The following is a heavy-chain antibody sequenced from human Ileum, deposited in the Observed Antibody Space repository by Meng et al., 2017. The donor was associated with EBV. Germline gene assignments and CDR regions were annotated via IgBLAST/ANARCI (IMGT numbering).Heavy chain of an antibody. Sequence: VQLHESGPGLVKPSETLSLTCSVSNGSVSSYGYYWTWIRQPPGKGLEWIGYMSYTGSTNYKSTLKSRVTISVDKSKNQFSLKLSSVTAADTAVYYCARERGGGDRGIQWGQGTLVTVSS. CDR1: NGSVSSYGYY. V-gene: IGHV4-61*08. J-gene: IGHJ4*02. D-gene: IGHD2-21*02. CDR3: ARERGGGDRGIQ. CDR2: MSYTGST.